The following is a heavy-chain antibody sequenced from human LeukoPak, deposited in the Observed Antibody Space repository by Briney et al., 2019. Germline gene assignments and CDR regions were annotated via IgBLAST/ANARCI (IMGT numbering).Heavy chain of an antibody. D-gene: IGHD1-26*01. CDR3: ARDSESTGAFDI. V-gene: IGHV3-30-3*01. CDR2: ISYDGSNK. CDR1: GFTFSSYA. Sequence: GGSLRLSCAASGFTFSSYAMHWVRQAPGKGLEWVAVISYDGSNKYYADSVKGRFTISRDNSKNTLYLQMNSLRAEDTAVYYCARDSESTGAFDIWGQGTMVTVSS. J-gene: IGHJ3*02.